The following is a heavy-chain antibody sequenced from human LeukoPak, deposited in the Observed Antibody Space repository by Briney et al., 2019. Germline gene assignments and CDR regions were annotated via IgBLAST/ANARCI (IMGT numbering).Heavy chain of an antibody. D-gene: IGHD2/OR15-2a*01. J-gene: IGHJ4*02. Sequence: GASVKVSCKASGGTFSSYAISWVRQAPGQGLEWMGGIIPIFGTANYAQKLQGRVTMTTDTSTSTAYMELRSLRSDDTAVYYCARVPVTSFDYWGQGTLVTVSS. CDR1: GGTFSSYA. CDR2: IIPIFGTA. CDR3: ARVPVTSFDY. V-gene: IGHV1-69*05.